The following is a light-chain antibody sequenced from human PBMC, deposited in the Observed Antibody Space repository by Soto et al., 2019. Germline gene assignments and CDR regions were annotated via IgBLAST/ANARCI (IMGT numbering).Light chain of an antibody. Sequence: QSVLTQPASVSGSPGQSITISCTGTSSDVVVYNYVSWYQHHPGKAPKLIIYDVSNRPSGVSIRFSGSKSDNTASLTISGLQPEDEADYHCSSYTTSNTRQIVFGTGTKVTVL. V-gene: IGLV2-14*03. CDR3: SSYTTSNTRQIV. CDR1: SSDVVVYNY. J-gene: IGLJ1*01. CDR2: DVS.